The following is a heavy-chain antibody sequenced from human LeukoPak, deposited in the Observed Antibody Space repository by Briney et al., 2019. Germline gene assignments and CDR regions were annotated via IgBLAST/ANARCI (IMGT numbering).Heavy chain of an antibody. CDR3: ARVRGNCGGGSCHTFDT. D-gene: IGHD2-15*01. CDR2: ISSSSSTI. J-gene: IGHJ4*02. Sequence: PGGSLRLSCAASGFTFSSYSMNWVRQAPGKGLEWVSYISSSSSTIYYADSVKGRFTISRDNAKNSLYLQMNSLRAEDTAVYYCARVRGNCGGGSCHTFDTWGQGTLVTVSS. V-gene: IGHV3-48*04. CDR1: GFTFSSYS.